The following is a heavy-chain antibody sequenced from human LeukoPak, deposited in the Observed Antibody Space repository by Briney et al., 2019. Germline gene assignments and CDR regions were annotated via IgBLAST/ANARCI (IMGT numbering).Heavy chain of an antibody. CDR3: ASGGDGYNSIDY. CDR2: INWNGGST. V-gene: IGHV3-20*04. D-gene: IGHD5-24*01. CDR1: GFTFDDYG. J-gene: IGHJ4*02. Sequence: PGGSLRLSCAASGFTFDDYGMSWVRQAPGKGLEWVSGINWNGGSTGYADSVKGRFTISRDNAKDSLYLQMNSLRAEDTALYYCASGGDGYNSIDYWGQGTLVTVSS.